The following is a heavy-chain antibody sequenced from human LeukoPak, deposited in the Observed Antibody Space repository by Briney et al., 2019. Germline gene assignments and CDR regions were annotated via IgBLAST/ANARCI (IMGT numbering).Heavy chain of an antibody. V-gene: IGHV1-18*01. CDR3: ARSCYYDSSGYPTNFDF. D-gene: IGHD3-22*01. CDR2: ISGNSGNT. J-gene: IGHJ4*02. Sequence: ASVKVSCKASGYVFSTHGTTWVRQAPGQGLEWMGWISGNSGNTNYAQTFQGRVTMTTDTSTSTAYMELRSLRSDDTDVYYCARSCYYDSSGYPTNFDFWGQRTLVSVSS. CDR1: GYVFSTHG.